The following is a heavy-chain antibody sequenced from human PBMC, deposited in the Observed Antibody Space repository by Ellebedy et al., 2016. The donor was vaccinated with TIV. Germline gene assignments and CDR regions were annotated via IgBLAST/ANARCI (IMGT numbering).Heavy chain of an antibody. CDR1: GFTFSNYA. Sequence: GESLKISXAASGFTFSNYAMSWVRQAPGKGLEWVSAITGIVTSTYYADSVKGRFTISRDNSKNTLSLQMNSLRADDTAIYYCAKPMGPGGRFDAFDIWGQGTLVTVSS. V-gene: IGHV3-23*01. CDR2: ITGIVTST. CDR3: AKPMGPGGRFDAFDI. D-gene: IGHD3-16*01. J-gene: IGHJ3*02.